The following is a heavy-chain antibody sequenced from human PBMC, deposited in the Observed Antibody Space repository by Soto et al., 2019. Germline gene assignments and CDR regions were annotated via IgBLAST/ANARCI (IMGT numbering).Heavy chain of an antibody. J-gene: IGHJ6*02. Sequence: GVSLRLSCAASGFSFDAYSMQWVGQAPGKGLEWVSLISWDGGSTYYADSVKGRFTISRDNSKNSLYLQMNSLRAEDTALYYCAKDMTRVCSSTSCYYYYGMDVWGQGT. V-gene: IGHV3-43D*04. CDR1: GFSFDAYS. CDR2: ISWDGGST. CDR3: AKDMTRVCSSTSCYYYYGMDV. D-gene: IGHD2-2*01.